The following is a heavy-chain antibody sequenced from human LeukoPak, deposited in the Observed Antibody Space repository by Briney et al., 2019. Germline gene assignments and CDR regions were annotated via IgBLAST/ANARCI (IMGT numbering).Heavy chain of an antibody. CDR1: GGSMSPYH. J-gene: IGHJ4*02. V-gene: IGHV4-59*08. CDR3: AKAVSGRFDY. D-gene: IGHD6-19*01. Sequence: SETLSLTCTVSGGSMSPYHWGWIRQPPGKGLEWTGYIYYSGSTNYNPSLNSRVTISVDTSKNQFSLRLSSVTAADTAIYYCAKAVSGRFDYWGQGTLVTVSS. CDR2: IYYSGST.